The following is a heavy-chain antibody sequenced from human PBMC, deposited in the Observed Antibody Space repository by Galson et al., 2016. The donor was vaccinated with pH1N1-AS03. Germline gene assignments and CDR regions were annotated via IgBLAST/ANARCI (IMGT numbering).Heavy chain of an antibody. CDR1: GFTFSSYR. Sequence: SLRLSCAASGFTFSSYRMNWVRQAPGKGLEWVSSLTSSSDIIYYAVSLKGRFTISRDNAKNSVYLQINSLTAEDTALYYCARRVDTAAADPFDYWGQGTLVTVSS. V-gene: IGHV3-21*01. CDR2: LTSSSDII. J-gene: IGHJ4*02. CDR3: ARRVDTAAADPFDY. D-gene: IGHD6-25*01.